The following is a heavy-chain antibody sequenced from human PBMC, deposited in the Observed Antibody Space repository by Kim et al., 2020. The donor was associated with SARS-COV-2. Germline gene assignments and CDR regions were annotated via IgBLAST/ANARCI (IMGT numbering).Heavy chain of an antibody. D-gene: IGHD4-17*01. CDR2: INHSGST. J-gene: IGHJ4*02. Sequence: SETLSLTCAVYGGSFSGYYWSWIRQPPGKGLEWIGEINHSGSTNYNPSLKSRVTISVDTSKNQFSLKLSSVTAADTAVYYFARVRLRGRYGDYVGYWGQGTLVTVSS. V-gene: IGHV4-34*01. CDR3: ARVRLRGRYGDYVGY. CDR1: GGSFSGYY.